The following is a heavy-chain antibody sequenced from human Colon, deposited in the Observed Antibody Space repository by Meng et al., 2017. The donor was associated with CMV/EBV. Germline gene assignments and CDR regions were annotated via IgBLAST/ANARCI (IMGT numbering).Heavy chain of an antibody. D-gene: IGHD2-15*01. CDR1: GDTFRSYT. CDR2: IIPMLGTA. Sequence: SCKASGDTFRSYTIYWVRQAPGQGLEWMGGIIPMLGTANYAQKFQGRITITTDESTGTAYMELSSLRSEDTAVYYCARDVGLRGSSWGQGTMVTVSS. CDR3: ARDVGLRGSS. V-gene: IGHV1-69*16. J-gene: IGHJ4*03.